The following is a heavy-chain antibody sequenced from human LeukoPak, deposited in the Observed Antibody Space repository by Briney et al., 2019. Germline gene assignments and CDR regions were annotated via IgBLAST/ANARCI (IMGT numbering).Heavy chain of an antibody. CDR1: GFTFSSYG. Sequence: GGSLRLSCAASGFTFSSYGMNWVRQAPGKGLEWVSAISGSGGTTYYADSLRGRFTISRDNSKNTVCLQINSLRADDTAVYYCAKGSGGSGSYSKYYFDYWGQGTLVTVSS. D-gene: IGHD3-10*01. V-gene: IGHV3-23*01. CDR2: ISGSGGTT. CDR3: AKGSGGSGSYSKYYFDY. J-gene: IGHJ4*02.